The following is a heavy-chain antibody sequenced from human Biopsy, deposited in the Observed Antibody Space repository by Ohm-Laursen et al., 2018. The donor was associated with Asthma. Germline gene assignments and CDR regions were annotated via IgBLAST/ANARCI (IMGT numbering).Heavy chain of an antibody. J-gene: IGHJ4*02. CDR1: GFMFRSFG. Sequence: SLRLSCAASGFMFRSFGMHWVRQAPGKGLEWVAVISYDGNHKFYEDSVKGRFTISRDYSKNTLYLQMNSLRTEDTAVYYCSKRRGYSGHDNDYWGQGTLVIVSS. CDR2: ISYDGNHK. V-gene: IGHV3-30*18. CDR3: SKRRGYSGHDNDY. D-gene: IGHD5-12*01.